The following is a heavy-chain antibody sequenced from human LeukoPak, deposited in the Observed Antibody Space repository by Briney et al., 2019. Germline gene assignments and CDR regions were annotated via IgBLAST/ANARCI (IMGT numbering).Heavy chain of an antibody. CDR3: TTNARYEFDY. D-gene: IGHD3-3*01. CDR2: IKSKTDGGTT. Sequence: PGGSLRLSCAASGFTFSSYAMSWVRQAPGKGLEWVGRIKSKTDGGTTDYAAPVKGRFTISRDDSKNTLYLQMNSLKTEDTAVYYCTTNARYEFDYWGQGTLVNVSS. V-gene: IGHV3-15*01. J-gene: IGHJ4*02. CDR1: GFTFSSYA.